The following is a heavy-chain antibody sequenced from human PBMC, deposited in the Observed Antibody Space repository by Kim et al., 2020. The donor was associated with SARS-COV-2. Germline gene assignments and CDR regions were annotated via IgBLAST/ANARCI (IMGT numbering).Heavy chain of an antibody. V-gene: IGHV3-7*03. CDR2: IKQDGSEK. CDR3: ARDPSDPIAHFDY. D-gene: IGHD6-13*01. Sequence: GGARRCACASAGFTFSSYWMSWVRQAPGKGLEWVANIKQDGSEKYYVDSVKGRFTISRDNAKNSLYLQMNSLRDEDTAVYYCARDPSDPIAHFDYWGQGTLVTVS. J-gene: IGHJ4*02. CDR1: GFTFSSYW.